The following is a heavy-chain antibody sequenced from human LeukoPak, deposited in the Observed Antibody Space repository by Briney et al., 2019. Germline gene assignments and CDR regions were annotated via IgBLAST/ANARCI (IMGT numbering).Heavy chain of an antibody. Sequence: GGSLRLSCAASGFTFSSYGMHWVRQAPGKRLEWVAVIWYGGSNKYYADSVKGRFTISRDNSKNTLYLQMNSQRAEDTAVYYCAKGFYDSSGYSDYWGQGTLVTVSS. J-gene: IGHJ4*02. CDR3: AKGFYDSSGYSDY. V-gene: IGHV3-33*06. CDR1: GFTFSSYG. CDR2: IWYGGSNK. D-gene: IGHD3-22*01.